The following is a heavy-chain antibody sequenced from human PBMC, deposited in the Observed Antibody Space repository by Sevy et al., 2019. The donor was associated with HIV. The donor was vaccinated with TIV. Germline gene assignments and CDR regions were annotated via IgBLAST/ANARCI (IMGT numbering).Heavy chain of an antibody. Sequence: GGSLRLSCAASGFSFSSYGMSWVRQTPGQGLEWVSAISGRGGSTYYADSVKGRFTISRDNSKNTLYLQVISLRAEDTAVYYCAKGGFTMVRGVFDYWGQGTLVTVSS. V-gene: IGHV3-23*01. D-gene: IGHD3-10*01. CDR2: ISGRGGST. CDR3: AKGGFTMVRGVFDY. CDR1: GFSFSSYG. J-gene: IGHJ4*02.